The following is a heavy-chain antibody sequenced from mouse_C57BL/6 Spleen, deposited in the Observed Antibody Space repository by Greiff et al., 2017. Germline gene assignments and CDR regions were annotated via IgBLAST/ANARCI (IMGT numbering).Heavy chain of an antibody. CDR2: IYPGDGDT. CDR1: GYAFSSSW. CDR3: ARKEALYAMDY. V-gene: IGHV1-82*01. Sequence: VKLMESGPELVKPGASVKISCKASGYAFSSSWMNWVKQRPGKGLEWIGRIYPGDGDTNYNGKFKGKATLTADKSSSTAYMQLSSLTSEDSAVYFCARKEALYAMDYWGQGTSVTVSS. J-gene: IGHJ4*01.